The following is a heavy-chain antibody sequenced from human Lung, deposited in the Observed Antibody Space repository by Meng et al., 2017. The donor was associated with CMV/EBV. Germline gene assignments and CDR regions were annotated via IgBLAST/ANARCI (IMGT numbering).Heavy chain of an antibody. CDR3: ARDSKIASGSSSDYYYYGMDV. Sequence: GESXKISCAASGFTFSSYWMSWVRQAPGKGLEWVANIKRDGSEKYYVDSVKGRFTISRDNAKNSLYLQMNSLRAEDTAVYYCARDSKIASGSSSDYYYYGMDVWGQGTRVTGSS. J-gene: IGHJ6*02. CDR1: GFTFSSYW. CDR2: IKRDGSEK. V-gene: IGHV3-7*01. D-gene: IGHD6-6*01.